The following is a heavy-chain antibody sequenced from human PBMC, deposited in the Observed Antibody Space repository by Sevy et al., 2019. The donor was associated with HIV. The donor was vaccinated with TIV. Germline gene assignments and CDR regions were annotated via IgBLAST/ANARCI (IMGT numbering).Heavy chain of an antibody. V-gene: IGHV3-23*01. D-gene: IGHD4-17*01. CDR3: AKGGVYGDYSDAFDI. CDR2: ISGSGGST. Sequence: GGALRLSCAASGFTFSSYAMSWVRQAPGKGLEWVSAISGSGGSTYYADSVKGRFTRSRDNSKNTLYLQMNSLRAEDRDVYYCAKGGVYGDYSDAFDIWGQGTMVTVSS. J-gene: IGHJ3*02. CDR1: GFTFSSYA.